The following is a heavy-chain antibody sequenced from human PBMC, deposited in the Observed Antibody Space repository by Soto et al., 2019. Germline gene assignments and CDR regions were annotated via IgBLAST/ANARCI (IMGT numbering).Heavy chain of an antibody. CDR1: GGTFRRYS. J-gene: IGHJ6*02. CDR2: IIPIFGIA. Sequence: QVQLVQSGAEVKKPGSSVKVSCKASGGTFRRYSITWVRQAPGHGREWIGRIIPIFGIASYAQKFQGRVTITADESTSTAYMELSSLRSDDTAVYYCAREDRDRETGLVPAAIAGMDVWCQGTTVTVSS. V-gene: IGHV1-69*08. CDR3: AREDRDRETGLVPAAIAGMDV. D-gene: IGHD2-2*01.